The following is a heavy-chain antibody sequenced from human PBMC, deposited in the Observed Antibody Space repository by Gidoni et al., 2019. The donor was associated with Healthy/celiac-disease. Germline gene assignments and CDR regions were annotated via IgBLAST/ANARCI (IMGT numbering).Heavy chain of an antibody. J-gene: IGHJ3*02. CDR3: AREKYYYGSGKAFDI. V-gene: IGHV4-59*01. D-gene: IGHD3-10*01. Sequence: QVQLQESVPGLVTPSEAPFLPCTVTACSLSSYYWSWIRQPPGKGLEWIGYIYYSGSTNYNPSPKSRVTISVDTSKNQFSLKLSSVTAADTAVYYCAREKYYYGSGKAFDIWGQGTMVTVSS. CDR1: ACSLSSYY. CDR2: IYYSGST.